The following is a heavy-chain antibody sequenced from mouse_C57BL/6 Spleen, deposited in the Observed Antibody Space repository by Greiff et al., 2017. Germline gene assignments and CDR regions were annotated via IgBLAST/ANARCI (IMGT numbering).Heavy chain of an antibody. CDR2: FYPGSGSI. J-gene: IGHJ2*01. V-gene: IGHV1-62-2*01. CDR3: ERHEEEGVITTVVAHFDY. Sequence: VQLQQSGAELVKPGASVKLSCKASGYTFTEYTIHWVKQRSGQGLEWIGWFYPGSGSIKYNEKFKDKATLTADKSSSTVYMELSRLTSEDSAVYVCERHEEEGVITTVVAHFDYWGQGTTLTVSS. D-gene: IGHD1-1*01. CDR1: GYTFTEYT.